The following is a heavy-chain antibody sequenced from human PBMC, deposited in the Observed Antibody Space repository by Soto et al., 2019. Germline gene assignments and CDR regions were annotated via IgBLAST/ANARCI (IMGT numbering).Heavy chain of an antibody. V-gene: IGHV3-49*04. D-gene: IGHD2-2*01. J-gene: IGHJ4*02. CDR2: IRSKRYGGTA. CDR3: TRLPPHPLPAFDS. CDR1: GFNFGEHA. Sequence: EVQLVESGGDLVKPGRSLRVSCTASGFNFGEHAISWVRQAPGKGLEWVGHIRSKRYGGTAEYAAAVKGRFTISRADSKSIAYLQMDSLQTEDTGVYYCTRLPPHPLPAFDSWGQGTLVTVSS.